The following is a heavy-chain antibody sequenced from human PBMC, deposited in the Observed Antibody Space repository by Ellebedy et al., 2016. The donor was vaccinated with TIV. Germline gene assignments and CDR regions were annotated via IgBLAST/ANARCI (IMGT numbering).Heavy chain of an antibody. V-gene: IGHV1-24*01. D-gene: IGHD6-13*01. J-gene: IGHJ4*02. CDR3: ATDGGYSSSWRLMVY. CDR2: FDPEDGET. Sequence: ASVKVSXXVSGYTLTELSMHWVRQAPGKGLEWMGGFDPEDGETIYAQKFQGRVTMTEDTSTDTAYMELSSLRSEDTAVYYCATDGGYSSSWRLMVYWGQGTLVTVSS. CDR1: GYTLTELS.